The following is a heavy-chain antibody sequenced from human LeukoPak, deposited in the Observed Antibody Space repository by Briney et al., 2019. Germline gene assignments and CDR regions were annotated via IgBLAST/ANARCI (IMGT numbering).Heavy chain of an antibody. D-gene: IGHD3-10*01. CDR1: GFTFGDYG. J-gene: IGHJ4*02. V-gene: IGHV3-49*04. CDR2: IRSKAYGGTT. Sequence: PGGSLRLPCTTSGFTFGDYGMSWVRQAPGKGLEWVGFIRSKAYGGTTENAASVKGRFTISRDDSKSIAYLQMNSLKTEDTAVYYCTGSFGELTFFDYWGLGTLVTVSS. CDR3: TGSFGELTFFDY.